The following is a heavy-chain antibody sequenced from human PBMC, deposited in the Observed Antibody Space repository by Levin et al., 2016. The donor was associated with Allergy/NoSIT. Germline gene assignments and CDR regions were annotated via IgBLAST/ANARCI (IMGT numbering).Heavy chain of an antibody. CDR3: ARDLEVIRGYYYYGMDV. V-gene: IGHV3-21*01. J-gene: IGHJ6*02. D-gene: IGHD3-22*01. Sequence: VRQAPGKGLEWVSFISSRSSHIYYADSVKGRFTISRDNAKNSLYLQMNSLRAEDTAVYYCARDLEVIRGYYYYGMDVWGQGTTVTVSS. CDR2: ISSRSSHI.